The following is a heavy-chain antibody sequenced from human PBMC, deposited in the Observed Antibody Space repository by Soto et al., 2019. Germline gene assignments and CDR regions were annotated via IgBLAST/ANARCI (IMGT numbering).Heavy chain of an antibody. Sequence: ASVKVSCKASGYTFTGYYMHWVRQAPGQGLEWMGWINPNSGGTNYAQKFQGWVTMTRDTSISTAYMELSRLRSDDTAVYYCARSRGKIYDAFDIWGQGTMVTVSS. V-gene: IGHV1-2*04. CDR1: GYTFTGYY. CDR2: INPNSGGT. J-gene: IGHJ3*02. CDR3: ARSRGKIYDAFDI.